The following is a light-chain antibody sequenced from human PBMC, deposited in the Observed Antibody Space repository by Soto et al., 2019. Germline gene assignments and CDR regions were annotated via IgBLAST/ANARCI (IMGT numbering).Light chain of an antibody. V-gene: IGKV3-20*01. J-gene: IGKJ5*01. CDR2: GAS. CDR1: QSVSSSY. CDR3: QQYGSSPPT. Sequence: EIVLTQSPGTLSLSPGERATLSCRASQSVSSSYLAWYQQKPGQAPRLLIYGASSRATGIPDRFSGSGSGKDFTLTISRLEPEYFAVYYCQQYGSSPPTFGQGTRRRL.